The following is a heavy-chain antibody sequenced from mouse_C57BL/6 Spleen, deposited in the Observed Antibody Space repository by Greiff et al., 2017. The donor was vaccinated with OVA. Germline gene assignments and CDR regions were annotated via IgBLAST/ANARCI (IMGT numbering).Heavy chain of an antibody. CDR3: ARRDYYGSSPWYFDV. J-gene: IGHJ1*03. D-gene: IGHD1-1*01. CDR2: IYPRSGNT. CDR1: GYTFTSYG. V-gene: IGHV1-81*01. Sequence: VQLQQSGAELARPGASVKLSCKASGYTFTSYGISWVKQRPGQGLEWIGEIYPRSGNTYYNEKFKGKATLTADKSSSTAYMELRSLTSEDSAVYFCARRDYYGSSPWYFDVWGTGTTVTVSS.